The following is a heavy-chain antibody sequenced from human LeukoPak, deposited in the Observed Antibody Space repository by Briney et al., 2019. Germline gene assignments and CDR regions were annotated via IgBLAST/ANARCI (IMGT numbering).Heavy chain of an antibody. D-gene: IGHD3-9*01. J-gene: IGHJ5*02. V-gene: IGHV3-23*01. CDR2: ISGSGGST. Sequence: XGSLRLSCAASGFTFSSYAMSWVRQAPGKGLEGVSAISGSGGSTYYADSVKGGFTISRDNSKNTLYLQMNSLRAEDTAVYYCARGGQAYYDILTGSNWFDPWGQGTLVTVSS. CDR1: GFTFSSYA. CDR3: ARGGQAYYDILTGSNWFDP.